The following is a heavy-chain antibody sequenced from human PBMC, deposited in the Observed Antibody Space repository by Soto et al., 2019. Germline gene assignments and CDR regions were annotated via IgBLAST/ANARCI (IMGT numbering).Heavy chain of an antibody. Sequence: GGSLRLSCAASGFTFSSYGMHWVRQAPGKGLEWVAVIWYDGSNKYYADSVKGRFTISRDNSKNTLYLQMNSLRAEDTAVYYCARDGVPYYYDSSGYFDYWGQGTLVTVSS. CDR2: IWYDGSNK. CDR3: ARDGVPYYYDSSGYFDY. V-gene: IGHV3-33*01. CDR1: GFTFSSYG. J-gene: IGHJ4*02. D-gene: IGHD3-22*01.